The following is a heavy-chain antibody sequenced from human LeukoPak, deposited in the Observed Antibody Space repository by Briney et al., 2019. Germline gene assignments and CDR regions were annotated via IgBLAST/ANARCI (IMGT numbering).Heavy chain of an antibody. Sequence: SETLSLTCTVSGGYISSYYWSWIRQPPGKGLEWIGYIYYSGSTKYNPSLKSRVTISVDTSKNQFSLKLSSVTAADTAVYYRASLGPQLADWFDPWGQGTLVTVSP. J-gene: IGHJ5*02. CDR1: GGYISSYY. CDR2: IYYSGST. D-gene: IGHD6-6*01. CDR3: ASLGPQLADWFDP. V-gene: IGHV4-59*01.